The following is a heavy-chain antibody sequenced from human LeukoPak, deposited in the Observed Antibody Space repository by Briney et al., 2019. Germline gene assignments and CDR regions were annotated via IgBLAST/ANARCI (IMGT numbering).Heavy chain of an antibody. V-gene: IGHV1-46*01. J-gene: IGHJ4*02. Sequence: GGSLRLSCAASGFTFSNYGMHWVRQAPGQGLEWMGIINPSGGSTSYAQKFQGRVTMTRDTSTSTVYMELSSLRSEDTAVYYCARGPHYYGSGPRGDFDYWGQGTLVTVSS. D-gene: IGHD3-10*01. CDR3: ARGPHYYGSGPRGDFDY. CDR1: GFTFSNYG. CDR2: INPSGGST.